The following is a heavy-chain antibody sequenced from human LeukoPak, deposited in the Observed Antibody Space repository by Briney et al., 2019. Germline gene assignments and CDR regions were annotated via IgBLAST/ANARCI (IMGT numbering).Heavy chain of an antibody. V-gene: IGHV3-15*01. CDR3: TTDPIVVVPAALGDY. CDR2: TKSKTDGGTT. J-gene: IGHJ4*02. Sequence: PGVSLRLSCAVSGFSVTNNYMSWVRQAPGKGLEWVGRTKSKTDGGTTDYAAPVKGRFTISRDDSKNTLYLQMNSLKTEDTAVYYCTTDPIVVVPAALGDYWGQGTLVTVSS. D-gene: IGHD2-2*01. CDR1: GFSVTNNY.